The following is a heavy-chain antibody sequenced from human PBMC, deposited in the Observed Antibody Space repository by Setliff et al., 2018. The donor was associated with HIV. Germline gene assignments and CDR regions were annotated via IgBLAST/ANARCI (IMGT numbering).Heavy chain of an antibody. V-gene: IGHV7-4-1*02. CDR2: INTNTGNP. J-gene: IGHJ4*02. CDR1: GYTFTNYA. Sequence: ASVKVSCKTSGYTFTNYALNWVRQAPGQGLEWMGWINTNTGNPTYTQGFTGRFVFSLDTSVSTAYLQISSLKAEDSAIYYCARVSDTGVDPQTHRDYWGQGTPVTVSS. D-gene: IGHD2-21*01. CDR3: ARVSDTGVDPQTHRDY.